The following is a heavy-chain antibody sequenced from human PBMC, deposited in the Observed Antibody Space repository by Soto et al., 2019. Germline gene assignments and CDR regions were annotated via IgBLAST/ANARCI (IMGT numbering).Heavy chain of an antibody. D-gene: IGHD2-15*01. V-gene: IGHV4-38-2*01. J-gene: IGHJ4*02. CDR3: ARGGGYDSFDF. CDR2: IYHSGTT. CDR1: SFSISSGYY. Sequence: PSETLSLTCAVSSFSISSGYYWGWVRQPPGKGLEWIGSIYHSGTTNYSPSLKSRVTISIDTSKNQFSLTLRSVTAADAAVYYCARGGGYDSFDFWGQGIQVTVSS.